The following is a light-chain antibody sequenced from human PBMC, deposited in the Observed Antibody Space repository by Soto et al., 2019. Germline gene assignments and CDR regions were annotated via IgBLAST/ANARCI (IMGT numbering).Light chain of an antibody. CDR2: DVS. CDR1: SSDVGGYNY. CDR3: SSYTSSSTLVV. J-gene: IGLJ2*01. V-gene: IGLV2-14*01. Sequence: QSARTQPASVSGSPGQSITNSCTGTSSDVGGYNYVSWYQQHPGKAPKLMIYDVSNRPSGVSNRFSGSKSGNTASLTISGLQAEDEADYYCSSYTSSSTLVVFGGGTKVTVL.